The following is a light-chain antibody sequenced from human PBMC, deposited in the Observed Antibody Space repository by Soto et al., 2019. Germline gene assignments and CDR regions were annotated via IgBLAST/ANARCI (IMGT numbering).Light chain of an antibody. Sequence: DIQMTQSPSSLSASVGDRVTITCRASQDLDRWLAWYQQKPGEAPKVLIYAASNLRSGVPSMFSGSGSEADFSLTISSLQPEDVATYYCKQSRSFPLTFGGGTKVEIK. CDR2: AAS. V-gene: IGKV1-12*01. CDR3: KQSRSFPLT. J-gene: IGKJ4*01. CDR1: QDLDRW.